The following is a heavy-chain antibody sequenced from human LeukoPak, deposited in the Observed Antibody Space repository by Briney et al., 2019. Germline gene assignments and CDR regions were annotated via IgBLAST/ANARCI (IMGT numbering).Heavy chain of an antibody. CDR2: IYHSGST. J-gene: IGHJ4*02. V-gene: IGHV4-30-2*01. CDR3: ACAEQSSGFDY. Sequence: PSQTLSLTCAVSGGSISSGGYSWSWIRQPPGKGLEWIGYIYHSGSTYYNPSLKSRVTISVDTSKNQFSLKLSSVTAADTAVYYCACAEQSSGFDYWGQGTLVTVSS. D-gene: IGHD6-19*01. CDR1: GGSISSGGYS.